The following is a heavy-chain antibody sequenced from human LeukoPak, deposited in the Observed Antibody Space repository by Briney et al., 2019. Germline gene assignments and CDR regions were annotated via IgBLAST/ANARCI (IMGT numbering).Heavy chain of an antibody. CDR3: ARQYYDSSGYPLYFDY. D-gene: IGHD3-22*01. V-gene: IGHV5-51*01. J-gene: IGHJ4*02. CDR2: IYPGDCDT. CDR1: GYSFTSYW. Sequence: GEPLKISCKGSGYSFTSYWIGWGRRMPGKGGGWMGIIYPGDCDTRYSPSFEGQVTISADKSINTAYLQWSSLKASDTAMYYCARQYYDSSGYPLYFDYWGQGTLVTVSS.